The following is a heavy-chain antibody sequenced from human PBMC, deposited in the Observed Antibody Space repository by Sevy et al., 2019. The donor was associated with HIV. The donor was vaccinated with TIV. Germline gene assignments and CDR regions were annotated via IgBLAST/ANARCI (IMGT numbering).Heavy chain of an antibody. CDR1: GFTFSSYS. CDR3: ARGHRGGMTRHAFDI. D-gene: IGHD2-21*02. CDR2: ISSSSSYI. J-gene: IGHJ3*02. V-gene: IGHV3-21*01. Sequence: GGSLRLSCAASGFTFSSYSMNWVRQAPGKGLEWVSSISSSSSYIYYADSVKGRFTISRDNAKNSLYLQMNSLRAEDTAVYYCARGHRGGMTRHAFDIWGQGTMVTVSS.